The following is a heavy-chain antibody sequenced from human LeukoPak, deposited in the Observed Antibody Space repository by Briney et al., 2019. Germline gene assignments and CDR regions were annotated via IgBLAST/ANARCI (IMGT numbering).Heavy chain of an antibody. J-gene: IGHJ4*02. V-gene: IGHV4-39*07. Sequence: PSETLSLTCTVSGGSISSSSYYWGWIRQPPGKGLEWIGSIYYSGSTYYNPSLKSRITISVDTSKNQFSLKLRSVTAADTAVYYCASVARTGYSYGVRFDYWGQGTLVTVSS. CDR2: IYYSGST. D-gene: IGHD5-18*01. CDR3: ASVARTGYSYGVRFDY. CDR1: GGSISSSSYY.